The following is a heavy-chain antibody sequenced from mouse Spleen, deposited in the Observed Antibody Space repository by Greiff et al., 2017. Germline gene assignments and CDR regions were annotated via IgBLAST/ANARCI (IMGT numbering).Heavy chain of an antibody. Sequence: EVHLVESGGGLVKPGGSLKLSCAASGFTFSSYGMSWVRQTPDKGLEWVATISSGGSYTYYPARVKGRFTISRDNAKNTLYLQMSSLKSEDTAMYYCARRLHSSSYDWYFDVWGTGTTVTVSS. V-gene: IGHV5-6*01. D-gene: IGHD1-1*01. CDR2: ISSGGSYT. J-gene: IGHJ1*03. CDR3: ARRLHSSSYDWYFDV. CDR1: GFTFSSYG.